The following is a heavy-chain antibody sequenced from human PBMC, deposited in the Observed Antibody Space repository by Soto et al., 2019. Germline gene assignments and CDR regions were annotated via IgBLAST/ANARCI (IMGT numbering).Heavy chain of an antibody. CDR3: ARGGSNWNSGGCDY. J-gene: IGHJ4*01. CDR1: GGSFSGYY. D-gene: IGHD1-7*01. CDR2: DNLSGST. Sequence: QVQLQQWGAGLLKPSETLSLTCAVYGGSFSGYYWSWIREPPGEGLEWMGEDNLSGSTNYNPSLKRRVTISVDTTKNQFSLNQSSVTAADTAVYYCARGGSNWNSGGCDYWGHGTLVTVSS. V-gene: IGHV4-34*01.